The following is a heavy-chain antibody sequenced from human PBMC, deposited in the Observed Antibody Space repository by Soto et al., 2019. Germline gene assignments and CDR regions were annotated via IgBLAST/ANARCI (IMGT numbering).Heavy chain of an antibody. CDR3: ARAPSMITFGGVIAYYFDY. V-gene: IGHV3-21*01. J-gene: IGHJ4*02. CDR1: GFTFSSYS. Sequence: GGSLRLSCAASGFTFSSYSMNWVRQAPGKGLEWVSSISSSSSYIYYADSVKGRFTISRDNAKNSLYLQMNSLRAEDTAVYYCARAPSMITFGGVIAYYFDYWGQGTLVTVSS. D-gene: IGHD3-16*02. CDR2: ISSSSSYI.